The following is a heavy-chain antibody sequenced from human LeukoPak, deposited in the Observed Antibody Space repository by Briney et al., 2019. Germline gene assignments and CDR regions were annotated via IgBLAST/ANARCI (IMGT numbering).Heavy chain of an antibody. CDR2: ISSKGGTK. Sequence: PGGSLRLSCAASGFTLSSHEVNWVRQAPGKGLEWISYISSKGGTKYYADSVKGRFTISRDNAKKSLYLQMNSLRAEDTAVYYCARVPYDYVSGNYRSDYYNRDVWGQGTTVTVSS. D-gene: IGHD3-16*02. V-gene: IGHV3-48*03. CDR1: GFTLSSHE. CDR3: ARVPYDYVSGNYRSDYYNRDV. J-gene: IGHJ6*02.